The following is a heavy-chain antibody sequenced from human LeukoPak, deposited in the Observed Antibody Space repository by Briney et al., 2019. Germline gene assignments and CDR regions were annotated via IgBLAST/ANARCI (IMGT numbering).Heavy chain of an antibody. V-gene: IGHV3-33*01. CDR2: IWYDGSNK. D-gene: IGHD4-23*01. CDR3: ARESAPDYGGNFGN. CDR1: GFTFSSYG. Sequence: GRSLRLSCAASGFTFSSYGMHWVRQAPGKGLEWVAVIWYDGSNKYYADSVKGRFTISRDNSKNTLYLQMNSLRAEDTAVYYCARESAPDYGGNFGNWGQGTLVTVSS. J-gene: IGHJ4*02.